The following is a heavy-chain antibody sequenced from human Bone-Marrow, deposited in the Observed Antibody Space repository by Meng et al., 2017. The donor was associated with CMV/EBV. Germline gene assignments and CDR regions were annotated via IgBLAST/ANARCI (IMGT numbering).Heavy chain of an antibody. CDR3: AREVNGAAGTVFDY. CDR2: ISAYNGNT. CDR1: GYTFTNYR. J-gene: IGHJ4*02. V-gene: IGHV1-18*01. D-gene: IGHD6-13*01. Sequence: ASGYTFTNYRISWVRQAPGQGLEWMGWISAYNGNTNYAQKLQGRVTMTTDTSTSTAYMELRSLRSDDTAVYYCAREVNGAAGTVFDYWGQGTLVTVSS.